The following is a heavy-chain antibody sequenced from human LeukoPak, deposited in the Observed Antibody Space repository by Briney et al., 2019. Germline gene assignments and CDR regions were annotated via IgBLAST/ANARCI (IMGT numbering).Heavy chain of an antibody. J-gene: IGHJ4*02. Sequence: GGSLRLSCAAAGFTFSSYEMNWVRQAAGKGLEWVSYIRSSGSTIYYAGSVKGRFTISRENAKNSLYLQMNSLGAEDTAVYYCARFSSGSGGYWGQGTLVSVSS. D-gene: IGHD6-19*01. V-gene: IGHV3-48*03. CDR2: IRSSGSTI. CDR1: GFTFSSYE. CDR3: ARFSSGSGGY.